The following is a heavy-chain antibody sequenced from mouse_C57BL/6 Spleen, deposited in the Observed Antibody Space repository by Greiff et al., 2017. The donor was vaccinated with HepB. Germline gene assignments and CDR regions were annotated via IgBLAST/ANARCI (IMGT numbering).Heavy chain of an antibody. CDR3: ARHTIVTTFRYFDV. V-gene: IGHV2-9-1*01. CDR2: IWTGGGT. D-gene: IGHD2-5*01. J-gene: IGHJ1*03. CDR1: GFSLTSYA. Sequence: VKVVESGPGLVAPSQSLSITCTVSGFSLTSYAISWVRQPPGKGLEWLGVIWTGGGTNYNSALKSRLSISKDNSKSQVFLKMNSLQTDDTARYYCARHTIVTTFRYFDVWGTGTTVTVSS.